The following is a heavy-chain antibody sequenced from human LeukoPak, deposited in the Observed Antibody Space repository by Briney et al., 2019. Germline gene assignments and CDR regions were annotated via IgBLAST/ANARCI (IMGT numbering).Heavy chain of an antibody. D-gene: IGHD2-21*02. J-gene: IGHJ4*02. Sequence: PSETLSLTCTVSHYFISDGAFWGWIRQPPGKGLEWVANVNHRGITFYNPSLESRVAISVDTSKNQFFLRVTSVTAADTAIYYCVRDPSEAADFFCDSWGQGTLVTVSS. V-gene: IGHV4-38-2*02. CDR2: VNHRGIT. CDR1: HYFISDGAF. CDR3: VRDPSEAADFFCDS.